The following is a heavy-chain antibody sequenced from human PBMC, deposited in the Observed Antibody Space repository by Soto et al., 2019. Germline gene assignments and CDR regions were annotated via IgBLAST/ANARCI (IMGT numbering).Heavy chain of an antibody. CDR3: AKGRDFDFGDAFEI. J-gene: IGHJ3*02. CDR2: ISGRTGRA. D-gene: IGHD3-9*01. CDR1: RFTFREYT. Sequence: EGQLLESGGGWVQPGGSLRLSCAASRFTFREYTMSWVRQAPGKGLEWVSDISGRTGRAYYADSVKGRFTISRDNSRDTVYLQMNSLRGEDTAIYYCAKGRDFDFGDAFEIWGPGTMVTVSS. V-gene: IGHV3-23*01.